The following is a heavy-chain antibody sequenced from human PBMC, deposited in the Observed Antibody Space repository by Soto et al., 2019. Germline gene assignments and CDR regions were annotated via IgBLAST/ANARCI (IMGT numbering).Heavy chain of an antibody. CDR3: AKDVTTPGPDVFDY. V-gene: IGHV3-23*01. CDR1: GFTFTSYA. Sequence: EVQLLESGGGLVQPGGSLRLSCAASGFTFTSYAMNWVRQAPGKGLEWVSGVSNSGGTTFYADSVKGRCTISRDNSRNMLYLQMNTLRVAGTAVYYCAKDVTTPGPDVFDYWGQGALVTVSS. J-gene: IGHJ4*02. CDR2: VSNSGGTT. D-gene: IGHD4-4*01.